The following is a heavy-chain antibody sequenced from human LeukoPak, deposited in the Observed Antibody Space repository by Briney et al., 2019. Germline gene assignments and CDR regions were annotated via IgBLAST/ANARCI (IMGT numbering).Heavy chain of an antibody. CDR2: IYYSGIT. V-gene: IGHV4-59*08. Sequence: SETLSLTCNVTGGSISSYYWSWIRQPPGKGLEWIGYIYYSGITNYNPSLKSRVTISVDTSKNQFSLKLSSVTAADTAVYYCARLSRGWPDIDYWGQGTLVTVSS. J-gene: IGHJ4*02. CDR1: GGSISSYY. CDR3: ARLSRGWPDIDY. D-gene: IGHD6-19*01.